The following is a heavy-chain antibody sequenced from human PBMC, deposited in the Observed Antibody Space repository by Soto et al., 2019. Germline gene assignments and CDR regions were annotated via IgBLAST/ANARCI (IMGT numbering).Heavy chain of an antibody. V-gene: IGHV1-8*01. CDR1: WYTQDSCD. CDR3: ARGLVEPSDFSDYYYMDV. J-gene: IGHJ6*03. CDR2: MTPHSGNT. Sequence: SRKAFWYTQDSCDSKRVRPVHGRGVEWMEWMTPHSGNTGYAQRFQGRVTMTRNTSISTAYMELSSLRSEDTAVYYCARGLVEPSDFSDYYYMDVWGKGTTVTVSS. D-gene: IGHD1-1*01.